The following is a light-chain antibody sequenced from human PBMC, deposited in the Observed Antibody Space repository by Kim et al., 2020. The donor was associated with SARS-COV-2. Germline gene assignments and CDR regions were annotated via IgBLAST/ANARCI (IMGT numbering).Light chain of an antibody. CDR1: SSDVGGYNY. CDR3: SSYTSSSTPWV. Sequence: QSALTQPASVSGSPGQSITISCTGTSSDVGGYNYVSWYQQHPGKAPKLMIYDDSKRPSGVSNRFSGSKSGNTASLTISGLQAEDEADYYCSSYTSSSTPWVFGTGTKVTVL. V-gene: IGLV2-14*01. J-gene: IGLJ1*01. CDR2: DDS.